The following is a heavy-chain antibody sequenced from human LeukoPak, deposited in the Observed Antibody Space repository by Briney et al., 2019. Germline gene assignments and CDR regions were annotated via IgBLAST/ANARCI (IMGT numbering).Heavy chain of an antibody. Sequence: PGGSLRLSYAASGFTFRTYWMHWVRQVPGKGLVWVSHINGDGSIINYADSVKGRFTISRDNAKNTLYLQMNSLRGEDTAVYYCARDGFPGGSDCWGQGTLVTVSS. CDR2: INGDGSII. D-gene: IGHD3-10*01. CDR1: GFTFRTYW. CDR3: ARDGFPGGSDC. V-gene: IGHV3-74*01. J-gene: IGHJ4*02.